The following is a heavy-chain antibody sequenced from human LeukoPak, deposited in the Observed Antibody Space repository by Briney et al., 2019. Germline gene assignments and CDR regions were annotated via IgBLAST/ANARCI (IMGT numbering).Heavy chain of an antibody. CDR2: IKEDGSDK. V-gene: IGHV3-7*01. CDR1: GFPFSNSC. J-gene: IGHJ4*02. CDR3: ARYWRAGNYYYDY. D-gene: IGHD6-19*01. Sequence: GGSLRLSCAASGFPFSNSCMGWVRQAPGKGLEWVANIKEDGSDKYYVDSVKGRFTISRDNAESSLFLQMNSLRAEDTAVYYCARYWRAGNYYYDYWGQGTLVTVSS.